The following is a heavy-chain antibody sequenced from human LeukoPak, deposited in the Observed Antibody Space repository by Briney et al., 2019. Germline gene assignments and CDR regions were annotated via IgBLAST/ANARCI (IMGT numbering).Heavy chain of an antibody. CDR1: GFTFSSYW. J-gene: IGHJ3*02. CDR2: INSDGSST. D-gene: IGHD3-22*01. CDR3: ANDYDSSGYYYSDAFDI. Sequence: GGSLRLSCAASGFTFSSYWMHWVRQAPGKGLVWVSRINSDGSSTSYADSVKGRFTISRDNSKNTLYLQMNSLRAEDTAVYYCANDYDSSGYYYSDAFDIWGQGTMVTVSS. V-gene: IGHV3-74*01.